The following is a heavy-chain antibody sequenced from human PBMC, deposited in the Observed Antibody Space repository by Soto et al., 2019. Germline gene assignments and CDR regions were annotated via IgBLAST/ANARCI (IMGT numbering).Heavy chain of an antibody. Sequence: SETLSLTCTVSGGSISSGDYYWSWIRQPPGKGLEWIGYIYYSGSTYYNPSLKSRVTMSVDTSKNQFSLKLSSVTAADTAVYYCARDQAYYDFWSGTSVRGVFDYWGQGTLVTVSS. V-gene: IGHV4-30-4*01. CDR2: IYYSGST. CDR1: GGSISSGDYY. J-gene: IGHJ4*02. CDR3: ARDQAYYDFWSGTSVRGVFDY. D-gene: IGHD3-3*01.